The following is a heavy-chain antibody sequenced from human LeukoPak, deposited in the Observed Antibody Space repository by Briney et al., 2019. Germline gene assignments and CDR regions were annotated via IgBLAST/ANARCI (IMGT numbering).Heavy chain of an antibody. Sequence: GGSLRLSCAASGFTFDDYGMHWVRQVPGKGLEWVSVIYSGGSTYYADSVKGRFTISRDNSKNTLYLQMNSLRAEDTAVYYCARLKPTGTTPWFDPWGQGTLVTVSS. CDR1: GFTFDDYG. CDR3: ARLKPTGTTPWFDP. CDR2: IYSGGST. D-gene: IGHD1-7*01. J-gene: IGHJ5*02. V-gene: IGHV3-53*01.